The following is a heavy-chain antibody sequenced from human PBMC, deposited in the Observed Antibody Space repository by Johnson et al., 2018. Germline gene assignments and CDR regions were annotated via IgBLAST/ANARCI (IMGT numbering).Heavy chain of an antibody. CDR2: IRSKANSYAT. V-gene: IGHV3-73*02. J-gene: IGHJ1*01. CDR1: GFTFSGSA. D-gene: IGHD2-15*01. CDR3: CSGGH. Sequence: VQLQESGGGLVQXGGSLKLSCAASGFTFSGSAMHWVRQASGNGLEWVGRIRSKANSYATAYAASVKGRCTIPRDDSKNTEYLQMNSLKTEDTAVYYGCSGGHWGQGNLVTVSS.